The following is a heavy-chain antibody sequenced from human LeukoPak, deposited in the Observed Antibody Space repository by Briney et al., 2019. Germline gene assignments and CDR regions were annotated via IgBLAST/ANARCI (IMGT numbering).Heavy chain of an antibody. CDR3: AAGGVYDLLDN. CDR2: FDAENGEA. D-gene: IGHD2-8*01. CDR1: GYSLSELS. J-gene: IGHJ4*02. Sequence: ASVKVSCKVSGYSLSELSMHWVRQPPGKGLEWMGGFDAENGEAVYAQKFQGRVTMTDDTSTDTSYMELNSLKSEDTAVYYCAAGGVYDLLDNWGQGTLVTVSS. V-gene: IGHV1-24*01.